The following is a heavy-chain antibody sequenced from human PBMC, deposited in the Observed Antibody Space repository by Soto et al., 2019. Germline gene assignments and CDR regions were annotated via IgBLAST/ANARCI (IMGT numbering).Heavy chain of an antibody. J-gene: IGHJ1*01. CDR3: ARDPRSITGTTSSEDFQH. CDR1: GGTFSGYA. Sequence: SSVKVSCKASGGTFSGYAINWVRQAPGQGLEWMGGIIPLLGITDYGQKFQGRITIAADESTGTAYMDLRGLRSEDTAVYYCARDPRSITGTTSSEDFQHWGQGTLVTVS. V-gene: IGHV1-69*13. CDR2: IIPLLGIT. D-gene: IGHD1-20*01.